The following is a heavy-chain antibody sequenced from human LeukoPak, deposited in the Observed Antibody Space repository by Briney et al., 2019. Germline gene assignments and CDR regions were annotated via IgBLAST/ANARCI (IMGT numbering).Heavy chain of an antibody. D-gene: IGHD3-10*01. Sequence: GGSLRLSCAASGFTFSSYWMSWVREAPGKGLEWGANIKQDGSEKYYVDSVKGRFTISRDNAKNSLYLQMNSLRAEDTAVYYCARGSIRSSSGSYRFDYWGQGTLVTVSS. V-gene: IGHV3-7*01. CDR3: ARGSIRSSSGSYRFDY. J-gene: IGHJ4*02. CDR1: GFTFSSYW. CDR2: IKQDGSEK.